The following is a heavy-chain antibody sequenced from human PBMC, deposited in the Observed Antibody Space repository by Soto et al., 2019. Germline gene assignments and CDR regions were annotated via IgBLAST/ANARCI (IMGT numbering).Heavy chain of an antibody. CDR2: IYSSGNT. CDR1: GGSTDSGSYF. CDR3: ARGVTSTGWFDP. V-gene: IGHV4-31*03. D-gene: IGHD3-10*01. Sequence: PSETLSLTCTVSGGSTDSGSYFWSWIRQHPQKGLEWIGYIYSSGNTYYNPFFRSRVSISPDTSRNQFSLKLHSVTAADTAVYYCARGVTSTGWFDPWGQGFLVT. J-gene: IGHJ5*02.